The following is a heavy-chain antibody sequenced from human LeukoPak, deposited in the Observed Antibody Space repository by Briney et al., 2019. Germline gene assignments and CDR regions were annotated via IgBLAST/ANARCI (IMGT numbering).Heavy chain of an antibody. D-gene: IGHD5-18*01. CDR1: GGSISSSSYY. CDR3: ARQTSRGYSYGYTYYYYYMDV. Sequence: SETLSLTCTVSGGSISSSSYYWGWIRQPPGKGLEWIGSIYYSGSTYYNPSLKSRVTISVDTSKNQFSLKLSSVTAADTAVYYCARQTSRGYSYGYTYYYYYMDVWGKGTTVTISS. J-gene: IGHJ6*03. CDR2: IYYSGST. V-gene: IGHV4-39*01.